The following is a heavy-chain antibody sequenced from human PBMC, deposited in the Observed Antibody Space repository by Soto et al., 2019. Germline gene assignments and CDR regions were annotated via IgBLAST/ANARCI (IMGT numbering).Heavy chain of an antibody. CDR2: INPNSGGT. CDR3: AREAFDMVRGVATYGMDV. D-gene: IGHD3-10*01. J-gene: IGHJ6*02. V-gene: IGHV1-2*02. Sequence: ASVKVSCKASGYTFTGYYMHWVRQAPGQGLEWMGWINPNSGGTNYAQKFQGRVTMTRDTSISTAYMELSRLRSDDTAVYYCAREAFDMVRGVATYGMDVWGQWTTVTSP. CDR1: GYTFTGYY.